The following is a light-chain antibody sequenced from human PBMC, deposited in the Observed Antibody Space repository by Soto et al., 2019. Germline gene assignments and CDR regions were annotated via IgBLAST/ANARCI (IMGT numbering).Light chain of an antibody. CDR1: QSISSW. Sequence: DIQMTQSPSTLSASVGDRVTITCRASQSISSWLAWYQQKPGKAPKLLIYKASSLESGVPSRFCGSRSGTEFTLTNSSLQPDDFATYYCQQYNSYSGTFGQGTKVEIK. CDR2: KAS. J-gene: IGKJ1*01. CDR3: QQYNSYSGT. V-gene: IGKV1-5*03.